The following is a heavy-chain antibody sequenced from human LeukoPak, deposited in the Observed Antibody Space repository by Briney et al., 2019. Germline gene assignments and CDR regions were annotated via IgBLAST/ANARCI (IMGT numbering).Heavy chain of an antibody. CDR1: GFTFINYG. CDR2: ISGSGGST. Sequence: RSGGSLRLSCAASGFTFINYGMTWVRQAPGKGLEWVSAISGSGGSTYYADSVKGRFTISRDNSKNTLYLQMNSLRAEDTAVYYCAKGGINWFDPWGQGTLVTVSS. V-gene: IGHV3-23*01. CDR3: AKGGINWFDP. D-gene: IGHD1-26*01. J-gene: IGHJ5*02.